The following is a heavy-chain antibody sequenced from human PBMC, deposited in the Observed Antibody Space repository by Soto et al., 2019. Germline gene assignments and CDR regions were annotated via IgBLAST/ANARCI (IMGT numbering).Heavy chain of an antibody. CDR1: GFTFSSYA. J-gene: IGHJ4*02. CDR3: ARDKYYDFWIGYSNYYFDY. D-gene: IGHD3-3*01. V-gene: IGHV3-7*03. Sequence: GGSLILSCAASGFTFSSYAMSWVRHAPGKGLAWVADIKQDGTEKYYVDSVKGRFTISRDNAKNSLYLQMNSLRAEDTAVYYCARDKYYDFWIGYSNYYFDYWGQGALVTVSS. CDR2: IKQDGTEK.